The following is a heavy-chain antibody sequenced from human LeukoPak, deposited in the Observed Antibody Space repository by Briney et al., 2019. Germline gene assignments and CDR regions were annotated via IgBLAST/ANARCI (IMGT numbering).Heavy chain of an antibody. V-gene: IGHV3-21*04. CDR1: GFTFSSYS. D-gene: IGHD3-22*01. Sequence: GGSLRLSCAASGFTFSSYSMNWVRQAPGKGLEGVSSISSSSSYIYYADSVKGRFTISRDNAKNSLYLQMNSLRAEDTALYYCVRDISGYYFDYWGQGTLVTVSS. CDR2: ISSSSSYI. CDR3: VRDISGYYFDY. J-gene: IGHJ4*02.